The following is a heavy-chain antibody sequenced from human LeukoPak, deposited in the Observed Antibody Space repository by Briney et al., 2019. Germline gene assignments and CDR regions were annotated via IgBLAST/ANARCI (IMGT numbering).Heavy chain of an antibody. Sequence: PSQTLSLTCTVSGGSISSGGYYRSWIRQHPGKGLEWIGYIYYSGSTYYNPSLKSRVTISVDTSKNQFSLKLSSVTAADTAVYYCARAPSKYYDFWSGRYFDYWGQGTLVTVSS. CDR1: GGSISSGGYY. J-gene: IGHJ4*02. D-gene: IGHD3-3*01. CDR3: ARAPSKYYDFWSGRYFDY. CDR2: IYYSGST. V-gene: IGHV4-31*03.